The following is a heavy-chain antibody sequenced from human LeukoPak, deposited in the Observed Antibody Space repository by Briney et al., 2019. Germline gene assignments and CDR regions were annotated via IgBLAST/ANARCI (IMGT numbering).Heavy chain of an antibody. Sequence: SETLSLTCTVSGGSISFYYWNWIRQPPGKGLEWIGYIYYTGSTNYNPSLKSRVTMSVDMSKNQFSLKLTSVTAADTAVYYCARVVRLPDYWGQGTLVTVSS. J-gene: IGHJ4*02. CDR3: ARVVRLPDY. CDR1: GGSISFYY. CDR2: IYYTGST. V-gene: IGHV4-59*01.